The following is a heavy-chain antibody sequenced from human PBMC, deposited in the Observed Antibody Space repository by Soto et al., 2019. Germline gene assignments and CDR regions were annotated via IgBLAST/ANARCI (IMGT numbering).Heavy chain of an antibody. J-gene: IGHJ4*02. D-gene: IGHD6-6*01. V-gene: IGHV3-7*01. CDR1: GFTFRTYW. CDR3: ATSLI. CDR2: IKGDGSEK. Sequence: EVQLVESGGGLVRPGGSLRLSCAASGFTFRTYWMNWVRQAPGKGLEWVANIKGDGSEKYYVDPVKGRFTISRDNAMNSLYLQMNSLRAEDTAVYYCATSLIRGQGALVTVSS.